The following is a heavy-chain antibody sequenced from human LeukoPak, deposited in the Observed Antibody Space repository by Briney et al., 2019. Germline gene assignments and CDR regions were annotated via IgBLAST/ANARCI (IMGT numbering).Heavy chain of an antibody. CDR2: INQDGGEK. D-gene: IGHD2/OR15-2a*01. J-gene: IGHJ4*02. CDR1: GITFNTYW. CDR3: TTFYTRLTDY. Sequence: GGSLRLSCAASGITFNTYWLSWVRQAPGKGLEWLATINQDGGEKYYVDSVKGRFTISRDNAKNPLFLQMNSLRAGDTAVYYCTTFYTRLTDYWGQGTLVTVSS. V-gene: IGHV3-7*05.